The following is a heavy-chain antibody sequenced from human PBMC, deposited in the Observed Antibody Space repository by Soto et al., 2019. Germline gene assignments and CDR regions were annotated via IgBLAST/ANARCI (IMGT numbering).Heavy chain of an antibody. CDR3: ARDLGYCSGGSCFEDAFDI. J-gene: IGHJ3*02. Sequence: GGSLRLSCAASGFTFSSYGMHWVRQAPGKGLEWVAVIWYDGSNKYYADSVKGRFTISRDNSKNTLYLQMNSLRAEDTAVYYCARDLGYCSGGSCFEDAFDIWGQGTMVTVSS. CDR2: IWYDGSNK. D-gene: IGHD2-15*01. CDR1: GFTFSSYG. V-gene: IGHV3-33*01.